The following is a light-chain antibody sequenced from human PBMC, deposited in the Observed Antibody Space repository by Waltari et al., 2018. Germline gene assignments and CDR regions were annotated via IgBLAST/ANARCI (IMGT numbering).Light chain of an antibody. CDR1: RAVSNK. CDR3: HQYKDYPST. CDR2: DVS. J-gene: IGKJ2*01. V-gene: IGKV3-15*01. Sequence: DIEMTQSPATLSVSPGERTTLSCSASRAVSNKLAWYQQKPGQAPRVVIYDVSTRATGIPVRFSGSGSSTEFTLTIDRMQSEDFAVYYCHQYKDYPSTFGQGTKVEIK.